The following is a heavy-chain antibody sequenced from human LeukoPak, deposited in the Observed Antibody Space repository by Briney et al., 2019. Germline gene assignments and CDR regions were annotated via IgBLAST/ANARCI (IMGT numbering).Heavy chain of an antibody. D-gene: IGHD3-16*01. J-gene: IGHJ5*02. Sequence: GGSLRLSCAASGFTFSSYNMNCVRQAPGKGMEWVSSITGSSSSIYYTDSLQGRFTISRDNAQKSLYLQIKSPRTPNTQPYNCARGGNWFDPWGQGTLVTVSS. CDR2: ITGSSSSI. CDR1: GFTFSSYN. V-gene: IGHV3-21*01. CDR3: ARGGNWFDP.